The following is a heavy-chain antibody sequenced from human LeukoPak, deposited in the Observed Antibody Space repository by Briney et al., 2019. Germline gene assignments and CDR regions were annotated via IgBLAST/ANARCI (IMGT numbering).Heavy chain of an antibody. CDR2: ISWNSGSI. Sequence: PGGSLRLSCAASGFTFDDYAMHWVRQAPGKGLEWVSGISWNSGSIGYADSVKGRFTISRDNAKNSLDLQMNSLRAEDTAVYYCARRYFDYWGQGTLVTVSS. V-gene: IGHV3-9*01. J-gene: IGHJ4*02. CDR3: ARRYFDY. CDR1: GFTFDDYA.